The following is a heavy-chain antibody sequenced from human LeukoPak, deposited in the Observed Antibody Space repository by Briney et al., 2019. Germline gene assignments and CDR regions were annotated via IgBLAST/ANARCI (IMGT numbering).Heavy chain of an antibody. CDR1: GFTFSSYG. V-gene: IGHV3-23*01. Sequence: GGSLRLSCAASGFTFSSYGMSWVRQAPGKGLEWVSSISGSGGSTYYADSVKGRFTISRDNSKNTLYLQMNSLRDEDTAVYYCAKSSYYDASGYYREYYFDYWGQGTLVTVSS. J-gene: IGHJ4*02. D-gene: IGHD3-22*01. CDR2: ISGSGGST. CDR3: AKSSYYDASGYYREYYFDY.